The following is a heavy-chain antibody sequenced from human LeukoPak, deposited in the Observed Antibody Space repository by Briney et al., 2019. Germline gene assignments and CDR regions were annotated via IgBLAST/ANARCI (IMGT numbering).Heavy chain of an antibody. V-gene: IGHV3-21*01. Sequence: GGSLRLSCAASGFTFSSYAMSWVRQAPGKGLEWVSSISSSSSYIYYADSVKGRFTISRDNAKNSLYLQMNSLRAEDTAVYYCARVTHYDSSGYYSDYWGQGTLVTVSS. CDR2: ISSSSSYI. D-gene: IGHD3-22*01. CDR3: ARVTHYDSSGYYSDY. J-gene: IGHJ4*02. CDR1: GFTFSSYA.